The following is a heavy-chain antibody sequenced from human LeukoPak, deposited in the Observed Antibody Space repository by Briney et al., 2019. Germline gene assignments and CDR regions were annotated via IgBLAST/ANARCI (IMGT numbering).Heavy chain of an antibody. V-gene: IGHV4-31*03. J-gene: IGHJ4*02. CDR3: ARDTRIEWLRFLDY. CDR1: GDSISNGGSISNGGHY. CDR2: IYHSGNT. D-gene: IGHD5-12*01. Sequence: SETLSLTCTVSGDSISNGGSISNGGHYWSWIRQFPGKGLEWIGYIYHSGNTYYNPSLESRVTISVDTSENRFSLKLNSVTAADTAIYYCARDTRIEWLRFLDYWGQGILVTVSS.